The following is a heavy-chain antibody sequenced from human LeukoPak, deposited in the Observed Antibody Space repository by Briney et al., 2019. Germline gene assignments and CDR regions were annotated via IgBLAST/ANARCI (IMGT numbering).Heavy chain of an antibody. CDR2: INHSGST. V-gene: IGHV4-34*01. CDR3: ARGRLLWFGEPAFGI. D-gene: IGHD3-10*01. CDR1: GGSFSGYY. Sequence: SETLSLTCAVYGGSFSGYYWSWIRQPPGKGLEWIGEINHSGSTNYNPSLKSRVTISVDTSKNQFSLKLSSVTAADTAVYYCARGRLLWFGEPAFGIWGQGTMVTVSS. J-gene: IGHJ3*02.